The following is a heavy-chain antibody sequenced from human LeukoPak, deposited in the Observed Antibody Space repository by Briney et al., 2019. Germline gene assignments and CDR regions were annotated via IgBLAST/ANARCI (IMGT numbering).Heavy chain of an antibody. V-gene: IGHV1-46*01. CDR2: INPSGGST. Sequence: EASVKVSCKASGYTFTSYYMHWVRQAPGQGLEWMGIINPSGGSTSYAQKFQGRVTMTRDTCRRTVYMELSSLRSEETAVYYCARDLGGYCSSTSSYPFLDAFDIWGKGTMVTVSS. CDR1: GYTFTSYY. D-gene: IGHD2-2*01. CDR3: ARDLGGYCSSTSSYPFLDAFDI. J-gene: IGHJ3*02.